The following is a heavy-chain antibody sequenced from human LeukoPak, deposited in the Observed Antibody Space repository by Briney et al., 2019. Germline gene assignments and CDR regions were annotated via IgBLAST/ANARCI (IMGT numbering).Heavy chain of an antibody. CDR1: GFTFSSYA. CDR2: ISYDGSKK. D-gene: IGHD6-13*01. J-gene: IGHJ6*03. Sequence: GGSLRLSCAASGFTFSSYAMHWVRQAPGKGLEWVAVISYDGSKKYYADYVKGRFTISRDKSKNTLYLQMNSLRAEDTALYYCARARSSSSYYYYYYMDVWGKGTTVTVSS. CDR3: ARARSSSSYYYYYYMDV. V-gene: IGHV3-30*04.